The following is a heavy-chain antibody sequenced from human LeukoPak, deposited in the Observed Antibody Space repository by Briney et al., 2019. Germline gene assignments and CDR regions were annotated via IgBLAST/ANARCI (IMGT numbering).Heavy chain of an antibody. CDR3: ARQVYDFWSGYYSDY. CDR2: ISSNGGST. Sequence: PGGSLRLSCAASGFTFSSYAMHWVRQAPGKGLEYVSAISSNGGSTYYANSVKGRFTISRDNSKNTLYLQMGSLRAEDMAVYYCARQVYDFWSGYYSDYWGQGTLATVSS. D-gene: IGHD3-3*01. J-gene: IGHJ4*02. V-gene: IGHV3-64*01. CDR1: GFTFSSYA.